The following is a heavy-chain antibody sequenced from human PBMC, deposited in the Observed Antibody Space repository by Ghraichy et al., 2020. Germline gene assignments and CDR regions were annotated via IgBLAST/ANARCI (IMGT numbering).Heavy chain of an antibody. CDR2: IIPIFGTA. J-gene: IGHJ5*02. CDR1: VGTFSSYA. CDR3: ARDRQTPNWNYNWFDP. D-gene: IGHD1-7*01. V-gene: IGHV1-69*13. Sequence: SVKVSCKASVGTFSSYAISWVRQAPGQGLEWMGGIIPIFGTANYAQKFQGRVTITADESTSTAYMELSSLRSEDTAVYYCARDRQTPNWNYNWFDPWGQGTLVTVSS.